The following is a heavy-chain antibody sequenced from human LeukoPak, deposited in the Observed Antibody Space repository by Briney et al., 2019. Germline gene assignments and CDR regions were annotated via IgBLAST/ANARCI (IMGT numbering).Heavy chain of an antibody. CDR3: ARSRFRFGAPFDY. D-gene: IGHD3-10*01. Sequence: SETLSLTCTVSGGSISSYYWSWIRQPPGKGLERIGYIYYSGSTNYNPSLKSRVTMSVDTSKNQFSLKLSSVTAADTAVYYCARSRFRFGAPFDYWGQGTLVTVSS. V-gene: IGHV4-59*01. J-gene: IGHJ4*02. CDR2: IYYSGST. CDR1: GGSISSYY.